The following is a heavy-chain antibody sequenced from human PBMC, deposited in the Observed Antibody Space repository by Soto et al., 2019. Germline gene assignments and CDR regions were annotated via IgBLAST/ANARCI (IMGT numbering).Heavy chain of an antibody. Sequence: QVQLVQSGAEVKKPGASVKVSCKASGYTFTSYAMHWVRQAPGQRLEWMGWINAGNGNTKYSQKFQGRVTITRDTSIAYMELSSLRSEDTAVYYCARDIAFDIWGQGTMVTVSS. CDR1: GYTFTSYA. V-gene: IGHV1-3*01. CDR2: INAGNGNT. CDR3: ARDIAFDI. J-gene: IGHJ3*02.